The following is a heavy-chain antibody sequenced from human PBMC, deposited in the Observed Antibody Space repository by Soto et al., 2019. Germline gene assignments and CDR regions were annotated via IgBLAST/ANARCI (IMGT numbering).Heavy chain of an antibody. CDR3: SHRLHPDRVSRVLHAFEN. D-gene: IGHD3-22*01. CDR1: GFSLNTTGVG. Sequence: SGPTLVNPTQTLTLTCVFSGFSLNTTGVGVGWIRQPPGQALEWLGIIYWDDDRRYSPSLKSKLTITKDTSKNQVVLRMTNMDPVDTATYYCSHRLHPDRVSRVLHAFENGSQAAMV. V-gene: IGHV2-5*02. CDR2: IYWDDDR. J-gene: IGHJ3*02.